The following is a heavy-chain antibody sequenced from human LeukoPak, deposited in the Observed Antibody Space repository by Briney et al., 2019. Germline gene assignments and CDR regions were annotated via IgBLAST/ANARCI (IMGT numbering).Heavy chain of an antibody. CDR3: ATTTIRLGY. Sequence: SETLSLTCAVYGGSFSGYYWSWIRQPPGKGLEWIGEINHSGSTNYNPSLKCRVTISVDTSKNQFSLKLSSVTAADTAVYYCATTTIRLGYWGQGTLVTVPS. J-gene: IGHJ4*02. CDR2: INHSGST. D-gene: IGHD1-26*01. CDR1: GGSFSGYY. V-gene: IGHV4-34*01.